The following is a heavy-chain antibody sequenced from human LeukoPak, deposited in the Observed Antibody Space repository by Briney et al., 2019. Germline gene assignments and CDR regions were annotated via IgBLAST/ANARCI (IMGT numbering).Heavy chain of an antibody. CDR3: AREVNDYVWGSYRYGEFDY. J-gene: IGHJ4*02. D-gene: IGHD3-16*02. Sequence: SETLSLTCTVSGDSISSYYWSWIRQPAGKGLEWIGRIYTSGSTNYNPSLKSRVTMSVDTSKNQFSLRLSSVTAADTAVYYCAREVNDYVWGSYRYGEFDYWGQGTLVTVSS. CDR1: GDSISSYY. CDR2: IYTSGST. V-gene: IGHV4-4*07.